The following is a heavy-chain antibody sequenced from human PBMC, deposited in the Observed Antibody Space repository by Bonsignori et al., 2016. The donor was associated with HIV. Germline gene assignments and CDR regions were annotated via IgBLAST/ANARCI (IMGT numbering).Heavy chain of an antibody. CDR3: ARGGWTEPYYFDY. J-gene: IGHJ4*01. Sequence: ASVKVSCKASGFKLSNYGINWVRQAPGQGLEWMGWISFDTGYTNFKRRLKDRLTLTTDTSTGTAYMELRNLTSDDTAVYYCARGGWTEPYYFDYWGLGTVVTVSS. D-gene: IGHD3/OR15-3a*01. CDR2: ISFDTGYT. V-gene: IGHV1-18*01. CDR1: GFKLSNYG.